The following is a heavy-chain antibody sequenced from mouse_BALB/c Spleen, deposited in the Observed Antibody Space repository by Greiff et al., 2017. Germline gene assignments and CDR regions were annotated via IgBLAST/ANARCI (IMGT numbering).Heavy chain of an antibody. CDR1: GFTFSNYW. CDR2: IRLKSNNYAT. Sequence: EVMLVESGGGLVQPGGSMKLSCVASGFTFSNYWMNWVRQSPEKGLEWVAEIRLKSNNYATHYAESVKGRFTISRDDSKSSVYLQMNNLRAEDTGIYYCTRRGGLRRAMDYWGQGTSVTVSS. CDR3: TRRGGLRRAMDY. D-gene: IGHD2-4*01. V-gene: IGHV6-6*02. J-gene: IGHJ4*01.